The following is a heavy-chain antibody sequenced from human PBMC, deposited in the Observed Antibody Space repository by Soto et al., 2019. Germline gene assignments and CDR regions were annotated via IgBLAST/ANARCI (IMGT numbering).Heavy chain of an antibody. CDR1: GFSFSTYS. CDR3: ARWSGYADA. Sequence: PGGSLRLSCVASGFSFSTYSMAWVRQAAGKGPQWVSGLSGGGANTFYIDSVRGRFTISVDNSKNTVYLQMDSLRADDTAVYYCARWSGYADAWGQGTQVTVSS. D-gene: IGHD4-17*01. V-gene: IGHV3-23*01. CDR2: LSGGGANT. J-gene: IGHJ4*02.